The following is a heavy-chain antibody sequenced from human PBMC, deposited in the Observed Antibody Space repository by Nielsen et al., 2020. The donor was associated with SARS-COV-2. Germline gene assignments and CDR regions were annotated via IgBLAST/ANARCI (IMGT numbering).Heavy chain of an antibody. V-gene: IGHV4-59*06. CDR1: GGSIRSHY. Sequence: SETLSLTCTVSGGSIRSHYWSWIRQHPGKGLEWIGYIHYVGSTYYNPSLQGRVTMSVDTSENQFSLKLKSVTAADTAVYYCAKTHYYSGRRFDPWGQGTLVTVSS. CDR2: IHYVGST. D-gene: IGHD3-10*01. CDR3: AKTHYYSGRRFDP. J-gene: IGHJ5*02.